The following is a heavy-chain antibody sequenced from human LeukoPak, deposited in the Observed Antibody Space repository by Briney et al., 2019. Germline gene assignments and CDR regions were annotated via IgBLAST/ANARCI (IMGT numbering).Heavy chain of an antibody. D-gene: IGHD6-13*01. Sequence: ASVKVSCKASGYTFTGYYMHWVRQAPGQGLEWMGWINPNSGGTHFAQKFEGRVTMTRDTSISTAYMESSSLRSDDTAIYYCARGFSSWYLSPYYFEFWGQGTLVTVSS. J-gene: IGHJ4*02. CDR3: ARGFSSWYLSPYYFEF. V-gene: IGHV1-2*02. CDR2: INPNSGGT. CDR1: GYTFTGYY.